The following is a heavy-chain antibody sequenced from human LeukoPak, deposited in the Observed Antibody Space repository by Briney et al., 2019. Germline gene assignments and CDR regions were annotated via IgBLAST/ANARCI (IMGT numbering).Heavy chain of an antibody. V-gene: IGHV3-7*01. J-gene: IGHJ3*01. CDR3: ARWKMELQRNAFDF. CDR1: GFTFSTYW. Sequence: GGSLRLSCAVSGFTFSTYWMSWIRQAPGKGPEWVADINQDGSEEYYVQSVKGRFTVSRDNAQNAVFLQMTNLRADDTAVYYCARWKMELQRNAFDFWGQGTVVTVSS. D-gene: IGHD1-26*01. CDR2: INQDGSEE.